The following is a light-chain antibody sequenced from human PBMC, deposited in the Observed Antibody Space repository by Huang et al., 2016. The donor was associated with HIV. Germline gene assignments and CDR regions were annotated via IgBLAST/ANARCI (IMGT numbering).Light chain of an antibody. CDR2: GSS. J-gene: IGKJ4*01. CDR1: RSVSSN. V-gene: IGKV3-15*01. Sequence: IVRTQSPATLSVSPGERVTLYCRANRSVSSNLAWYQQRPGQAPRLLIYGSSIRAPGIPARFSGSGSGTDFALTISSLQSEDFALYYCHQYNNWLLSFGGGTRVDIE. CDR3: HQYNNWLLS.